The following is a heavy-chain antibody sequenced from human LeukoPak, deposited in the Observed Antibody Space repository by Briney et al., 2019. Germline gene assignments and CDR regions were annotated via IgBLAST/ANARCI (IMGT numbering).Heavy chain of an antibody. CDR1: GGSISSYY. V-gene: IGHV4-4*07. Sequence: SETLSLTCTVSGGSISSYYWSWFRQPAGKGLEWIGRIYTSGSTNYNPSLKSRVTMSVDTSRNQFSLKLSSVTAADTAVYYCARGYYYDRIHWFDPWGQGTLVTVSS. CDR2: IYTSGST. D-gene: IGHD3-22*01. CDR3: ARGYYYDRIHWFDP. J-gene: IGHJ5*02.